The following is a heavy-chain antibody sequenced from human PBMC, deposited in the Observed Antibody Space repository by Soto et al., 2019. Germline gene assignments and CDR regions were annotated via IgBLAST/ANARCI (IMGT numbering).Heavy chain of an antibody. D-gene: IGHD7-27*01. CDR2: ISTNNGNT. V-gene: IGHV1-18*01. CDR3: ARAGAQCLDNF. Sequence: ASVKVSCKASGYTFTNFGISWVRQAPRQGLEWMGWISTNNGNTNYALKFQDRVSMTTDTSTNTAYMELRSLRPDDTAVYYCARAGAQCLDNFWGQGTLVTVSS. CDR1: GYTFTNFG. J-gene: IGHJ4*02.